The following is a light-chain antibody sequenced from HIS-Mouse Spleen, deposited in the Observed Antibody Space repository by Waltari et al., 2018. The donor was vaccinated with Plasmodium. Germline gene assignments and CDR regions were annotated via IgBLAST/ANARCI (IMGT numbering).Light chain of an antibody. Sequence: SYELTQPPSVSVSPGQTASLTCPGGKFGDKSACLYPQKPGQSPLLVIYQDSKRPSGIPERFSGSNSGNTATLTISGTQAMDEADYYCQAWDSSTAVFGGGTKLTVL. CDR1: KFGDKS. CDR3: QAWDSSTAV. J-gene: IGLJ3*02. V-gene: IGLV3-1*01. CDR2: QDS.